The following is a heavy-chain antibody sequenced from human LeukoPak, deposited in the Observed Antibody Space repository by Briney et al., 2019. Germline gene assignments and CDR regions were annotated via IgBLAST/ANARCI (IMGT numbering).Heavy chain of an antibody. D-gene: IGHD5-18*01. V-gene: IGHV4-34*01. CDR2: IYYSGST. Sequence: KPSETLSLTCAVYGGSFSGYYWSWIRQHPGKGLEWIGYIYYSGSTYYNPSLKSRVTISVDTSKNQFSLKLSSVTAADTAVYYCARWSVGIQLWLRRYFDYWGQGTLVTVSS. CDR3: ARWSVGIQLWLRRYFDY. J-gene: IGHJ4*02. CDR1: GGSFSGYY.